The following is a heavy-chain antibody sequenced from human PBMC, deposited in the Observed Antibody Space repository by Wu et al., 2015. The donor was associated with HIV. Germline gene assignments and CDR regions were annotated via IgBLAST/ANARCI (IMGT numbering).Heavy chain of an antibody. J-gene: IGHJ4*02. CDR2: INPNSGGT. D-gene: IGHD3-10*01. Sequence: QVQLLQSGAEVKNPGSSVRVSCKASGATFTSYALSWVRQAPGQGLEWMGRINPNSGGTNYAQKFQGRVTMTRDTSISTAYMELSRLRSDDTAVYYCARVRWFGESFDYWGQGTLVTVSS. V-gene: IGHV1-2*02. CDR3: ARVRWFGESFDY. CDR1: GATFTSYA.